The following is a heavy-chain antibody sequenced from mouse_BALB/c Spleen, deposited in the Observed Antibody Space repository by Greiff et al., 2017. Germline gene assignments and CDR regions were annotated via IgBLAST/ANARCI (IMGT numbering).Heavy chain of an antibody. J-gene: IGHJ4*01. V-gene: IGHV2-2*02. CDR1: GFSLTSYG. CDR2: IWGGGST. Sequence: VQLQESGPGLVQPSQSLSITCTASGFSLTSYGVHWVRQSPGKGLEWLGVIWGGGSTDYNAAFISRLSISKDNSKSQVFFKMNSLQANDTAIYYCAAHYYGSSYVEAMDYWGQGTSVTVSS. CDR3: AAHYYGSSYVEAMDY. D-gene: IGHD1-1*01.